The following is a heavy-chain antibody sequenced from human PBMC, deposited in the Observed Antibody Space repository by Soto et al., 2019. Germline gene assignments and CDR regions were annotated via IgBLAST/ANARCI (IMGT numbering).Heavy chain of an antibody. Sequence: SGPTRVNPTQALTLPCTFSGFSLSTRGVGVGWIRQPPGKALEWLALIYWDDDKRYSPSLKSRLTITKDTSKNQVVLTMTNMDPVDTATYYCAHSWQQLDFDYWGQGTLVTSPQ. V-gene: IGHV2-5*02. J-gene: IGHJ4*02. CDR1: GFSLSTRGVG. CDR2: IYWDDDK. CDR3: AHSWQQLDFDY. D-gene: IGHD6-13*01.